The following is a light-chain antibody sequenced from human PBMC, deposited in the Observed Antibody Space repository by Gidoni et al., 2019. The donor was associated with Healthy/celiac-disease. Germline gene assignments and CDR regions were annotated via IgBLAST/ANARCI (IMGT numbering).Light chain of an antibody. J-gene: IGLJ3*02. CDR3: AAWDDSLSGPGV. Sequence: QSVLIQPPSASGTPGPRVTISCSGSSSNIGSNYVYWYQQLPGTAPKLLIYRNNQRPSGVPDRFSGSKSGTSASLAISGLRSEDEADYYCAAWDDSLSGPGVFGGGTKLTVL. CDR1: SSNIGSNY. V-gene: IGLV1-47*01. CDR2: RNN.